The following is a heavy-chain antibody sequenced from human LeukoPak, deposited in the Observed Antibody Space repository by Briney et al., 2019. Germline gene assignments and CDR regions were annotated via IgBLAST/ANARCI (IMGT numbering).Heavy chain of an antibody. CDR2: INPNSGGT. CDR3: ARGQEAVAGRDDAFDI. J-gene: IGHJ3*02. Sequence: GASVKVSCKASGYTFTGYYMHWVRQAPGQGLEWMGWINPNSGGTNYAQKFQGRVTMTRDTSISTAYMELSRLRFDDTAVYYCARGQEAVAGRDDAFDIWGQGTMVTVSS. V-gene: IGHV1-2*02. D-gene: IGHD6-19*01. CDR1: GYTFTGYY.